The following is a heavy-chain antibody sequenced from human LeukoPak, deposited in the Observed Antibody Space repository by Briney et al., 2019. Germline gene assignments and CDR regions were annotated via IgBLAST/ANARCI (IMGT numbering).Heavy chain of an antibody. CDR1: GFTFSSYS. D-gene: IGHD3-22*01. Sequence: GRSLRLSCAAPGFTFSSYSMHWVRQAPGKGLEWVAVIWYDGSNKYYADSVKGRFTISRDNSKNTLYLQMNSLRAEDTAVYYCARDYYDSSGYYSEYFQHWGQGTLVTVSS. CDR3: ARDYYDSSGYYSEYFQH. V-gene: IGHV3-33*01. CDR2: IWYDGSNK. J-gene: IGHJ1*01.